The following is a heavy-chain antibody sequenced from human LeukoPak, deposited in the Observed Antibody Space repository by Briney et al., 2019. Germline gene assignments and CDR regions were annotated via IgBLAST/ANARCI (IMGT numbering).Heavy chain of an antibody. CDR3: AKSREQWLTTDAFDI. D-gene: IGHD6-19*01. Sequence: GGSLRLSCAASGFTFSSYGMHWVRQAPGKGLEWVAFIRYDGSNKYYADSAKGRFTISRDNSKNTLYLQMNSLRAEDTAVYYCAKSREQWLTTDAFDIWGQGTMVTVSS. V-gene: IGHV3-30*02. CDR1: GFTFSSYG. CDR2: IRYDGSNK. J-gene: IGHJ3*02.